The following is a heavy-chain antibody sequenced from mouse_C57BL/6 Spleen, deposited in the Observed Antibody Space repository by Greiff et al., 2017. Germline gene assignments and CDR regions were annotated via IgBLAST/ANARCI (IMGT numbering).Heavy chain of an antibody. V-gene: IGHV5-9*01. CDR2: ISGGGGNT. J-gene: IGHJ3*01. Sequence: EVQLVESGGGLVKPGGSLKLSCAASGFTFSSYTMSWVRQTPEKRLEWVATISGGGGNTYYPDSVKGRFTISRDNAKNTLYLQMSSLRSEDTALYYCARQGGYYSNYEFAYWGQGTLVTVSA. D-gene: IGHD2-5*01. CDR1: GFTFSSYT. CDR3: ARQGGYYSNYEFAY.